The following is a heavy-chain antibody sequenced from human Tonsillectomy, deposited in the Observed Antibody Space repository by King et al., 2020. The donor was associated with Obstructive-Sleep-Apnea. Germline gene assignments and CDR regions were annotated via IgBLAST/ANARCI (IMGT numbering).Heavy chain of an antibody. J-gene: IGHJ5*02. D-gene: IGHD6-13*01. Sequence: QLVQSGAEVKKPGASVKVSSKTSGYSFSGYYIHWVRQAPGQGLEWMGWINPNSGGTNYAEKFQGWVTMTRDTSISTAYMEVSRLRSDDTAVYYWARDAAAVVRNWFDPWGQGTLVTVSS. CDR2: INPNSGGT. CDR1: GYSFSGYY. V-gene: IGHV1-2*04. CDR3: ARDAAAVVRNWFDP.